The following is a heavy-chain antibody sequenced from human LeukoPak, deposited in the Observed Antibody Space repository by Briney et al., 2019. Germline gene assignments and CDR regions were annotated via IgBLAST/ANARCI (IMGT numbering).Heavy chain of an antibody. Sequence: GGSLRLSCAASGFTFSSYGMHWVRQAPGKGLEWVGVIWYEGSNKYYVDSVKGRFTTSRGNSKNTLYLQMNSLRAEDTAVYYCAKDRYVLRYCDWLYLFDYWGQGTLVTVSS. V-gene: IGHV3-33*06. CDR2: IWYEGSNK. D-gene: IGHD3-9*01. CDR1: GFTFSSYG. CDR3: AKDRYVLRYCDWLYLFDY. J-gene: IGHJ4*02.